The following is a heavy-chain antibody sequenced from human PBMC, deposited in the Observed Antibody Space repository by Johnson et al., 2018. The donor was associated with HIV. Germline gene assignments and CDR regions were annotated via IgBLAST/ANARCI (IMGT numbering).Heavy chain of an antibody. Sequence: EQLVESGGGVVRPGGSLRLSCAASGFTFHDYGMTWVRQAPGKGLVWVSRINNDGSSTNYADSVKGRFTISRDNAKNTLYLQMSSLRAEDTAVYYCAATYYNFWSGYSGAFDIWGQGTMVTVSS. CDR3: AATYYNFWSGYSGAFDI. D-gene: IGHD3-3*01. J-gene: IGHJ3*02. CDR1: GFTFHDYG. V-gene: IGHV3-74*02. CDR2: INNDGSST.